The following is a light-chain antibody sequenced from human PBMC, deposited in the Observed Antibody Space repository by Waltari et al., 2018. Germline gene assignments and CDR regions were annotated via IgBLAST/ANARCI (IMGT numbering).Light chain of an antibody. V-gene: IGKV1-5*03. CDR2: QAS. CDR3: QQYHTYWR. J-gene: IGKJ1*01. Sequence: DIQMTQSPSTLSASVGDRVTITCRASQSISSWLAWYQQKPGKAPKLLIYQASSLESWVPSRFSGSGSGTEFTLTISSLQPDDFATYYCQQYHTYWRFGQGTKVEIK. CDR1: QSISSW.